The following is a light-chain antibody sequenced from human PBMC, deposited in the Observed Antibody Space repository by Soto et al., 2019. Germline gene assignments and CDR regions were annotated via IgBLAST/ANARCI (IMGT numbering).Light chain of an antibody. CDR2: GAS. Sequence: EIVLTQSPGTLSLSPGERATLSCRASQSVSSNYLAWYQQRPGQAPRLLIYGASSRATGIPDRFRGSGSGTAFTLTISRLKPEDCAVYYCQQYGSSPYTFGQGTKLDIK. CDR3: QQYGSSPYT. V-gene: IGKV3-20*01. J-gene: IGKJ2*01. CDR1: QSVSSNY.